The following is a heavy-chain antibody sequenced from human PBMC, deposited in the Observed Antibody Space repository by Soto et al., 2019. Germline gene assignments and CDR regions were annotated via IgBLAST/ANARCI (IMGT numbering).Heavy chain of an antibody. D-gene: IGHD3-10*01. CDR1: GGSINSGGYY. CDR3: ARGITMVRGVIHTPYFDY. CDR2: IYNSGST. J-gene: IGHJ4*02. V-gene: IGHV4-31*03. Sequence: QVQLQESGPGQVKPSQTLSLTCTVSGGSINSGGYYWSWIRQHPGKGLEWIGYIYNSGSTYYNPSLKSRVTISVDTSKNQFSLKLSSVTAADTAVYCCARGITMVRGVIHTPYFDYWGQGTLVTVSS.